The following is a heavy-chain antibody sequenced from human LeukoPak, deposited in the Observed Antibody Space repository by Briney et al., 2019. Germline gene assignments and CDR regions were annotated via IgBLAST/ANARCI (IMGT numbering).Heavy chain of an antibody. Sequence: GGSLRLSCGASGFTFSSYGMSWVRQAPGKGREEVSAISGSGGSTYYADSVKGRFTISRDNSKNTLYLQMNSLRAEDTAVDYWAKDCGSRITVGYYYMDVWGKGTPVTVSS. V-gene: IGHV3-23*01. J-gene: IGHJ6*03. CDR1: GFTFSSYG. CDR2: ISGSGGST. CDR3: AKDCGSRITVGYYYMDV. D-gene: IGHD2-15*01.